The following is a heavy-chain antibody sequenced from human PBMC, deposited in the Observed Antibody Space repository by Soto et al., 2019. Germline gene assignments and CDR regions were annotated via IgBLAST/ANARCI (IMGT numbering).Heavy chain of an antibody. D-gene: IGHD5-12*01. CDR2: INPNSGGT. Sequence: GASVKVSCKASGYTFTGYYMHWVRQAPGQGLEWMGWINPNSGGTNYAQKFQGWVTMTRDTSISTAYMELSRLRSDDTAVYYCARASQMAKDKPDAFDIWGQGTMVTGSS. V-gene: IGHV1-2*04. CDR1: GYTFTGYY. J-gene: IGHJ3*02. CDR3: ARASQMAKDKPDAFDI.